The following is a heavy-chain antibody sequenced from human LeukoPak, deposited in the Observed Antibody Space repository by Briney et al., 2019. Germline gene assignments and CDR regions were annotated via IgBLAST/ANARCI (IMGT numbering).Heavy chain of an antibody. D-gene: IGHD3-16*02. CDR2: IDGSAGAT. Sequence: GGSLRLSCVASGFTFSTYVMNWVRQAPGKGPEWVSSIDGSAGATYYADSVKGRFTISRDNSKNTLYLHMNSLRAEDTAVYYCAKDYDYVWGTYRSSFDYWGQGTLVTVSS. CDR1: GFTFSTYV. V-gene: IGHV3-23*01. J-gene: IGHJ4*02. CDR3: AKDYDYVWGTYRSSFDY.